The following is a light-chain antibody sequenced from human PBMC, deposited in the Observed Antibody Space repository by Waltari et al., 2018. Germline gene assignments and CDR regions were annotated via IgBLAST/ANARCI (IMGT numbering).Light chain of an antibody. CDR1: QSVSRS. J-gene: IGKJ1*01. CDR3: QKYGSLPAT. V-gene: IGKV3-20*01. CDR2: DAS. Sequence: EIVLTQSPGTLSLSPGERATLSCRASQSVSRSLAWYQQKPGQAPRLLIYDASSRATGIPDRFSGGGSGTDFSLTIIRLEPEDFAVYYCQKYGSLPATFGQGTKVEIK.